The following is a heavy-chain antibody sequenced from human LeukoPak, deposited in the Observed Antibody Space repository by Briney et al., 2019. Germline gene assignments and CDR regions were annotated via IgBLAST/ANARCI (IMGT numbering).Heavy chain of an antibody. D-gene: IGHD3-3*01. CDR3: GRYYTAVDGEDLVDAFDI. J-gene: IGHJ3*02. Sequence: GGSLRLSCAASGFTFSSYWMHWVRQAPGKGLVWVSRINSDGSSTSYADSVKGRFTISRDNAKNPLYLQMNGLRAEDTAVYYCGRYYTAVDGEDLVDAFDIWGQGTVVTVSS. CDR2: INSDGSST. CDR1: GFTFSSYW. V-gene: IGHV3-74*01.